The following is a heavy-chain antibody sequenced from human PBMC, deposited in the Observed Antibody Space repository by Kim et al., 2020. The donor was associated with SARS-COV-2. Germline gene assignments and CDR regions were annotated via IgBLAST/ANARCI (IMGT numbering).Heavy chain of an antibody. CDR2: ISSDVSNK. Sequence: GSLRLSCAVSGFTFSNFGMQWVRQAPGKGLEWVAVISSDVSNKYYADSVKGRFTISRDNSKNTLYLQMNSLRAEDTAVYYCAKRGVMALFEYWGQGTLVTVSS. D-gene: IGHD3-10*01. V-gene: IGHV3-30*18. CDR3: AKRGVMALFEY. J-gene: IGHJ4*02. CDR1: GFTFSNFG.